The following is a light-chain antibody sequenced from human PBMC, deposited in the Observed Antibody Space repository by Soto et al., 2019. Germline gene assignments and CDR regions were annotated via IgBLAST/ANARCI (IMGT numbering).Light chain of an antibody. CDR3: QQYGSSPHT. V-gene: IGKV3-20*01. J-gene: IGKJ2*01. CDR1: QSVSSSY. Sequence: EIVLTQSPGTLSLSPGERATLSCRASQSVSSSYLAWYQQKPGQAPRLLIYGASSRATGIPDRFSGSGSGTDFTLTISRLEAEDFAVYYCQQYGSSPHTVGQGTKLEIK. CDR2: GAS.